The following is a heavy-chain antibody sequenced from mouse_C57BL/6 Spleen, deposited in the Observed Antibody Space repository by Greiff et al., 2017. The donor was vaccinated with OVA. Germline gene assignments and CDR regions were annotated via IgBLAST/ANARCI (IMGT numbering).Heavy chain of an antibody. J-gene: IGHJ2*01. D-gene: IGHD1-1*01. V-gene: IGHV1-22*01. CDR1: GYTFTDYT. CDR3: AREDYYGSSSFDY. Sequence: DVQLQESGPELVKPGASVKMSCKASGYTFTDYTMHWVKQSHGKSLEWIGYINPNNGGTSYNPKFKGKATLTVNKSSSTAYLELRSLSSEDSAVYYCAREDYYGSSSFDYWGQGTTLTVSS. CDR2: INPNNGGT.